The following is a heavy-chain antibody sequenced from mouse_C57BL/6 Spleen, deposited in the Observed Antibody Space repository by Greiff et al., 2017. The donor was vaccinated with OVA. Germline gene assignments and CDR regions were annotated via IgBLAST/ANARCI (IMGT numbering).Heavy chain of an antibody. J-gene: IGHJ3*01. CDR3: ARSAYYGSEGFAY. CDR1: GYSFTGYY. D-gene: IGHD1-1*01. CDR2: INPSTGGT. V-gene: IGHV1-42*01. Sequence: VQLQQSGPELVKPGASVKISCKASGYSFTGYYMNWVKQSPEKSLEWIGEINPSTGGTTYNQKFKAKATLTVDKSSSTAYMQLKSLTSEDSAVYYCARSAYYGSEGFAYWGQGTLVTVSA.